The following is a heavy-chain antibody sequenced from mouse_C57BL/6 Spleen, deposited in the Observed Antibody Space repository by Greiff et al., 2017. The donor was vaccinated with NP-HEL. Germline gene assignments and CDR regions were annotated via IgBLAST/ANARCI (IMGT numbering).Heavy chain of an antibody. J-gene: IGHJ1*03. Sequence: QVQLQQSGAELVRPGTSVKVSCKASGYAFTNYLIEWVKQRPGQGLEWIGVINPGSGGTNYNEKFKGKATLTADKSSSTAYMQLSSLTSEDSAVYFCAREGGIYGYDGYFDVWGTGTTVTVS. D-gene: IGHD2-2*01. CDR1: GYAFTNYL. CDR3: AREGGIYGYDGYFDV. V-gene: IGHV1-54*01. CDR2: INPGSGGT.